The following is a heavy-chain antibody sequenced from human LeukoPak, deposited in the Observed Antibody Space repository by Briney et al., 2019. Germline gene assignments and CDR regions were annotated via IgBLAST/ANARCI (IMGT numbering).Heavy chain of an antibody. Sequence: SETLSLTCTVSGGSISSSSYYWGWIRQPPGKGLEWIGSIYYSGSTYYNPSLKSRVTISVDTSKNQFSLKLSSVTAADTAVYYCARGSRNGYYTYYYYYGMDVWGQGTTVTVSS. D-gene: IGHD3-22*01. CDR2: IYYSGST. J-gene: IGHJ6*02. V-gene: IGHV4-39*07. CDR3: ARGSRNGYYTYYYYYGMDV. CDR1: GGSISSSSYY.